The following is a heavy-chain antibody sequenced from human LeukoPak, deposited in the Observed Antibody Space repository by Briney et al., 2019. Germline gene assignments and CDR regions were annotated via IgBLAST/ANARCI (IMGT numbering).Heavy chain of an antibody. Sequence: SVKVSSKASRYTSTSDGISWGLQSPGQWLEWMGWISAYHGNRNYAQKLQGRVTITTDTSTSTAYMELRSLRSDDTAVYYCAWQWPTLPGFDYWGQGTLVTVSS. CDR1: RYTSTSDG. J-gene: IGHJ4*02. V-gene: IGHV1-18*01. CDR3: AWQWPTLPGFDY. D-gene: IGHD6-19*01. CDR2: ISAYHGNR.